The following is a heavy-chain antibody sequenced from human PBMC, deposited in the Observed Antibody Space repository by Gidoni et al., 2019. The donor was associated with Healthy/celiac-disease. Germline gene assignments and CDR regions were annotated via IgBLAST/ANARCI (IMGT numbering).Heavy chain of an antibody. Sequence: QVQLVESGGGVVQPGRSLRLSCAASGFTFSRYAMHWVRQAPGKGLEWVAVISYDGSNKYYADSVKGRFTISRDNSKNTLYLQMNSLRAEDTAVYYCARDLHDYGDYCDAFDIWGQGTMVTVSS. CDR3: ARDLHDYGDYCDAFDI. J-gene: IGHJ3*02. V-gene: IGHV3-30-3*01. CDR2: ISYDGSNK. CDR1: GFTFSRYA. D-gene: IGHD4-17*01.